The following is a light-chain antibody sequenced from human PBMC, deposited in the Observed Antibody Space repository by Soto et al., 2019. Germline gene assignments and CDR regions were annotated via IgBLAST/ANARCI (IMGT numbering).Light chain of an antibody. J-gene: IGKJ5*01. V-gene: IGKV1-12*01. Sequence: IQMTQSPSSVSASVGDRVTITCRASQGIGSWLAWYQQKPGKAPNLLIYTVSSLQSGVPSRFSGSGSGTEFTLTISSLQSEDFAVYYCQQYNNWPPITFGQGTRLEIK. CDR3: QQYNNWPPIT. CDR2: TVS. CDR1: QGIGSW.